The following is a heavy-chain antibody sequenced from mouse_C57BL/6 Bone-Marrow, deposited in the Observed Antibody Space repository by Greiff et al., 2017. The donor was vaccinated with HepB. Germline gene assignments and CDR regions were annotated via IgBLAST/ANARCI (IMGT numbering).Heavy chain of an antibody. D-gene: IGHD1-1*01. CDR2: INPNNGGT. J-gene: IGHJ2*01. Sequence: DVKLQESGPELVKPGASVKMSCKASGYTFTDYNMHWVKQSHGKSLEWIGYINPNNGGTSYNQKFKGKATLTVNKSSSTAYMELRSLTSEDSAVYYCAPDYYGSSYYFDYWGQGTTLTVSS. V-gene: IGHV1-22*01. CDR1: GYTFTDYN. CDR3: APDYYGSSYYFDY.